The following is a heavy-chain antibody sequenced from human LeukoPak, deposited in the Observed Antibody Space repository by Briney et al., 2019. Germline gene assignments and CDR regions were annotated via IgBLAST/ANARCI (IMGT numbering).Heavy chain of an antibody. CDR3: AKDRSYDSLTGYYKETYNWFDP. D-gene: IGHD3-9*01. CDR1: GFTFSSYA. CDR2: ISGSGGST. J-gene: IGHJ5*02. V-gene: IGHV3-23*01. Sequence: PGGSVRLSCAASGFTFSSYAMSWVRQAPGKGLEWVSAISGSGGSTYYADSVKGRFTISRDNSKNTLYLQMNSLRAEDTAVYYCAKDRSYDSLTGYYKETYNWFDPWGQGTLVTVSS.